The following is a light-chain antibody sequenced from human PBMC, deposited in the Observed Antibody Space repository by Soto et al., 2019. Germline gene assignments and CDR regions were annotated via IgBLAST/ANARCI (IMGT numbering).Light chain of an antibody. CDR1: QSISSSY. CDR2: GAS. V-gene: IGKV3-20*01. J-gene: IGKJ1*01. CDR3: HQYGSAPAWT. Sequence: EIVLTQSPGTLSLFPGERATLSCRASQSISSSYLAWYQQKPGQAPRLLIHGASNRATGIPDRFSGAGSGTDFTITISRLEPEDFAVYYCHQYGSAPAWTFGRGTKVEIK.